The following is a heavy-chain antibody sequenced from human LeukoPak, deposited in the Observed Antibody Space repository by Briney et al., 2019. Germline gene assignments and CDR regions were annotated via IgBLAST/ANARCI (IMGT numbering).Heavy chain of an antibody. CDR3: ARYPLSSSYFDY. V-gene: IGHV4-34*01. Sequence: PSETLSLTCAVYGGSFSGYYWSWIRQPPGEGLEWIGEINHSGSTNYNPSLKSRVTISVDTSKNQFSLKLSSVTAADTAVYYCARYPLSSSYFDYWGQGTLVTVSS. D-gene: IGHD3-16*01. CDR2: INHSGST. J-gene: IGHJ4*02. CDR1: GGSFSGYY.